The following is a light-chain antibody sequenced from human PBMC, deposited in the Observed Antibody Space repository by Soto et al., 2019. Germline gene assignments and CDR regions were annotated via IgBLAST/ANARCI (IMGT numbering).Light chain of an antibody. Sequence: EIVMTQSPATLSVSPGERATLSCRASQSISTNLALYQQKPGQAPRLLVYGASIRATGIPPRFSGSGSGTEFTLTINSLQSEDFAVYYCQQFNYWAPRLTFGGGTKVEIK. J-gene: IGKJ4*01. CDR1: QSISTN. V-gene: IGKV3-15*01. CDR2: GAS. CDR3: QQFNYWAPRLT.